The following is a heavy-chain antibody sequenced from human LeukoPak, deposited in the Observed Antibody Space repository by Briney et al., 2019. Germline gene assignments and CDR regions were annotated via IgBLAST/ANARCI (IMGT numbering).Heavy chain of an antibody. J-gene: IGHJ4*02. Sequence: PGRSLRLSCAASGFDFGDFAMHWVRQAPGKGLEWVSGVTWDSGRLGYADSVKGRFTVSRDNAKNSLYLQMNNLRPEDTALYYCAKDKYRLRTYGDLYFFDSWGQGTLVTVSS. D-gene: IGHD4-17*01. V-gene: IGHV3-9*01. CDR3: AKDKYRLRTYGDLYFFDS. CDR2: VTWDSGRL. CDR1: GFDFGDFA.